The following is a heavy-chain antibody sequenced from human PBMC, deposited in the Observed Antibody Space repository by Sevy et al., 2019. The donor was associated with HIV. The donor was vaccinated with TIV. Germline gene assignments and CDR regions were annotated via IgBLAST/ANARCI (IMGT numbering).Heavy chain of an antibody. CDR3: ARVDANYDKGFDP. CDR1: GFTFRSYE. CDR2: ISSSGSII. D-gene: IGHD3-22*01. J-gene: IGHJ5*02. V-gene: IGHV3-48*03. Sequence: GGSLRLSCEASGFTFRSYEMNWVRQAPGKGLEWVSYISSSGSIIYYGDSVKGRFTISRDNAKNSLYMQMNSLRAEDTAVYYCARVDANYDKGFDPWGQGTLVTVSS.